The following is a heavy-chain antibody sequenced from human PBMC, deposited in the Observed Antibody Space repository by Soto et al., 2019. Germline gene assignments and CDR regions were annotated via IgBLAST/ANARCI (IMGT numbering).Heavy chain of an antibody. D-gene: IGHD6-13*01. V-gene: IGHV1-3*01. CDR3: ARDPPRFVAAAGIRDYGMDV. CDR1: GYTLTYYA. J-gene: IGHJ6*02. Sequence: GSVKVPGKGSGYTLTYYAMHLVRQAPGQRLELMVWINAGNGNTKYSQKFQGRVTITRDTSASTAYMELSSLRSEDTAVYYCARDPPRFVAAAGIRDYGMDVWGQGTTVTVSS. CDR2: INAGNGNT.